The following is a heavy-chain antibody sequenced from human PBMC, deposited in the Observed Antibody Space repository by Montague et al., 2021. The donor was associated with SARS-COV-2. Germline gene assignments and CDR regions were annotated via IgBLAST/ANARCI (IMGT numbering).Heavy chain of an antibody. V-gene: IGHV4-39*02. CDR1: GGSISSNNYY. CDR3: ARRGRKLLPVATTIGGFDI. Sequence: SETLSLTCTVSGGSISSNNYYWDWIRQPPGKGLEWIGSIYDSGSTYYSPSLKSRVTTSVDTSKNHFSLKLNSVTAADTAVYYCARRGRKLLPVATTIGGFDIWGKGTMVTVSS. D-gene: IGHD5-12*01. CDR2: IYDSGST. J-gene: IGHJ3*02.